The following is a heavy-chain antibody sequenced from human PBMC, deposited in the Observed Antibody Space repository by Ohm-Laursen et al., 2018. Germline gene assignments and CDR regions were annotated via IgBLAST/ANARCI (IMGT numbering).Heavy chain of an antibody. Sequence: SLRLSCAASAFTVSSNFMSWVRQAPGKGLEWVSVIYSGGSTYYADSVKGRFTIPRDNSKNTLYLQMNSLRAEDTAVYYCARDPNWARGGNGMDVWGQGTTVTVSS. V-gene: IGHV3-66*01. CDR3: ARDPNWARGGNGMDV. J-gene: IGHJ6*02. D-gene: IGHD7-27*01. CDR2: IYSGGST. CDR1: AFTVSSNF.